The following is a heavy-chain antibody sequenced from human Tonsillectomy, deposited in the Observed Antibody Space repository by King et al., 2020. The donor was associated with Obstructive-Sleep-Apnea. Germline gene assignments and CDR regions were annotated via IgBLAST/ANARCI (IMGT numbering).Heavy chain of an antibody. Sequence: VQLVESGAEVKKPGSSLDVSCKVSGGTFSRYALMWVRQAPGTGFEWWVGISSIFCTANYAQNVQDRVTITADGSTSTAYMELSSLRSEDTAVYYCATGLRFRGWFDPWGQGTLVTVSS. J-gene: IGHJ5*02. CDR3: ATGLRFRGWFDP. V-gene: IGHV1-69*01. CDR2: ISSIFCTA. D-gene: IGHD4-17*01. CDR1: GGTFSRYA.